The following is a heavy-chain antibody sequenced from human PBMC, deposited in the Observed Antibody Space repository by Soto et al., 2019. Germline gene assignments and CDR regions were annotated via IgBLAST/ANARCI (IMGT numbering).Heavy chain of an antibody. J-gene: IGHJ4*02. V-gene: IGHV1-8*01. CDR3: ASTYRLDYDFWSGYSRFDY. CDR2: MNPNSGNT. Sequence: QVQLVQSGAEVKKPGASVKVSCKASGYTFTSYDINWVRQATGQGLEWMGWMNPNSGNTGYAQKFQGRVTMTRNTSISTDYMELSSLRSEDTAVYYCASTYRLDYDFWSGYSRFDYWGQGTLVTVSS. CDR1: GYTFTSYD. D-gene: IGHD3-3*01.